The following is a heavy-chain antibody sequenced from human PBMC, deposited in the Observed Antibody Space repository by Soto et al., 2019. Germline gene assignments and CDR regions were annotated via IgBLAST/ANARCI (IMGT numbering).Heavy chain of an antibody. CDR1: GYTFTDYH. Sequence: SVKVSCKASGYTFTDYHIHWVRQAPGQGLQWLARINPIFGTANYAQKFQGRVTITADKSTSTAYMELSSLRSEDTAVYYCARDRSIAARPPHDAFDIWGQGTMVTVSS. CDR2: INPIFGTA. D-gene: IGHD6-6*01. V-gene: IGHV1-69*06. J-gene: IGHJ3*02. CDR3: ARDRSIAARPPHDAFDI.